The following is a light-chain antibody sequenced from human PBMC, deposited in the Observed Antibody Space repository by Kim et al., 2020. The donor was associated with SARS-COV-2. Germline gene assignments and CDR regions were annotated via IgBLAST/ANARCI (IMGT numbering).Light chain of an antibody. CDR2: RNN. CDR1: SNNVGNEG. J-gene: IGLJ3*02. Sequence: QAGLTQPPSVSKDLRQTATLTCTGDSNNVGNEGAARLQQHQGHPPKLLFYRNNNRPSGISERLSASRSGNTASLTITGLQPEDEADYYCSAWDYSVSAWVFGGGTQLTVL. CDR3: SAWDYSVSAWV. V-gene: IGLV10-54*01.